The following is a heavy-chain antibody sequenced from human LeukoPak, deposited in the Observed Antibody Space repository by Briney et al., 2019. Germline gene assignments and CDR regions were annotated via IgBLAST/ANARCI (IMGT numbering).Heavy chain of an antibody. J-gene: IGHJ4*02. CDR1: GFTFSRYG. CDR2: ISYDGSNK. CDR3: AKSGGGYSSGWFY. Sequence: GRSLRLSCAASGFTFSRYGMHWVRQAPGKGLEWVAVISYDGSNKYYADSVKGRFTISRDNSKNTPYLQMNSLRAEDTAVYYCAKSGGGYSSGWFYWGQGTLVTVSS. V-gene: IGHV3-30*18. D-gene: IGHD6-19*01.